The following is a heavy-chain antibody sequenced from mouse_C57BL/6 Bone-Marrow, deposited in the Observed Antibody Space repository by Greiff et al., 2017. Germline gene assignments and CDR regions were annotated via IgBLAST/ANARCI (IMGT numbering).Heavy chain of an antibody. V-gene: IGHV1-59*01. CDR2: IDPSDSSS. CDR3: GRRGPYFDY. Sequence: QVQLQQPGAELVRPGTSVKLSCTASVYTFTSYWMHWVKQRPGQGLAWIGVIDPSDSSSNYNQKFEGKATLTVDPSSCTAYMQLRSLASEDAAVYYCGRRGPYFDYWGQGTTLTVSS. CDR1: VYTFTSYW. J-gene: IGHJ2*01.